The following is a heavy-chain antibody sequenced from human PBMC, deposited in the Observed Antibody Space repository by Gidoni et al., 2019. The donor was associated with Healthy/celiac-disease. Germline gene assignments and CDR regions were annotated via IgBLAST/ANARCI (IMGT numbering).Heavy chain of an antibody. D-gene: IGHD5-18*01. Sequence: QVQLVQSGAEVKKPGSSVKVSCKASGGTFSSYAISWVRQAPGQGLEWMGGIIPIFGTANYAQKFQGRVTITADKSTSTAYMELSSLRSEDTAVYYCARPDLYSYGPYRVPPTLDYWGQGTLVTVSS. J-gene: IGHJ4*02. CDR2: IIPIFGTA. CDR1: GGTFSSYA. CDR3: ARPDLYSYGPYRVPPTLDY. V-gene: IGHV1-69*06.